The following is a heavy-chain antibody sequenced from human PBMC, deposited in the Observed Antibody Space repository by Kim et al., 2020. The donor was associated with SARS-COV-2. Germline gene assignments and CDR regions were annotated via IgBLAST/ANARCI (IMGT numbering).Heavy chain of an antibody. D-gene: IGHD3-22*01. Sequence: GGSLRLSCAASGFTFSSYAMSWVRQAPGKGLEWVSAISGSGGSTYYADSVKGRFTISRDNSKNTLYLQMNSLRAEDTAVYYCAKDVEPYYYDSSGYFGLEKGKPQSDDYWGQGTLVTVSS. CDR3: AKDVEPYYYDSSGYFGLEKGKPQSDDY. CDR1: GFTFSSYA. J-gene: IGHJ4*02. CDR2: ISGSGGST. V-gene: IGHV3-23*01.